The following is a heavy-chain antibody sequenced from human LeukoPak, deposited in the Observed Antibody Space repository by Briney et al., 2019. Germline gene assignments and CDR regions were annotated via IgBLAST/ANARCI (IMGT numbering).Heavy chain of an antibody. D-gene: IGHD6-13*01. CDR3: ARDGGSSSWSREYYFDY. CDR2: IIPIFGTA. V-gene: IGHV1-69*13. Sequence: SVKVSCKASGYTFTSYGISWVRQAPGQGLEWMGGIIPIFGTANYAQKFQGRVTITADESTSTAYMELSSLRSEDTAVYYCARDGGSSSWSREYYFDYWGQGTLVTVSS. CDR1: GYTFTSYG. J-gene: IGHJ4*02.